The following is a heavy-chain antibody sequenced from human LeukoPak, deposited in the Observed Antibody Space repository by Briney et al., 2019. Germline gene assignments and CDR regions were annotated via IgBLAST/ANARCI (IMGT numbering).Heavy chain of an antibody. D-gene: IGHD3-3*01. CDR2: ISANGGET. V-gene: IGHV3-23*01. J-gene: IGHJ4*02. CDR1: GFTFSIYA. Sequence: GGSLRLSCAASGFTFSIYAMNWVRQAPGKGLEWVSSISANGGETHYADSVKGRFTISRDNSKNTLYLQINNPRVEDTAVFYCAKRYYDFPLDYWGQGTLVTVSS. CDR3: AKRYYDFPLDY.